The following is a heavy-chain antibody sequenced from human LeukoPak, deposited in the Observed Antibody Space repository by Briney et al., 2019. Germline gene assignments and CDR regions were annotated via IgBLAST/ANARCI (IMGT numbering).Heavy chain of an antibody. CDR2: INPNSGGT. CDR3: ARESHIRGAYGMDV. V-gene: IGHV1-2*06. D-gene: IGHD3-10*01. CDR1: GYTFTGYY. Sequence: ASVKVSCKASGYTFTGYYMHWVRQAPGQGLEWMGRINPNSGGTNYAQKFQGRVTMTRDTSISTAYMELSRLRSDDTAVYYCARESHIRGAYGMDVWGQGTTVTVSS. J-gene: IGHJ6*02.